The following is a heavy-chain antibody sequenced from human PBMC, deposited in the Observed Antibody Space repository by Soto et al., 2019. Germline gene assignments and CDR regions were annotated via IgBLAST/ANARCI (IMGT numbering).Heavy chain of an antibody. Sequence: SEPLSITCTVFGGSIGSYYGSWIRQPLGKGLEWIGYIYDSGSTNYNPSLKSRVTISVDTSKNQFSLKLSSVTAADTAVYYCARARARGGYYYGMDVWGQGTTVTVSS. J-gene: IGHJ6*02. CDR3: ARARARGGYYYGMDV. V-gene: IGHV4-59*01. CDR1: GGSIGSYY. CDR2: IYDSGST. D-gene: IGHD3-10*01.